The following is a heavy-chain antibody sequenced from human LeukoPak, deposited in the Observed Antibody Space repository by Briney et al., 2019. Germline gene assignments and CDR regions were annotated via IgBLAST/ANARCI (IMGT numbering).Heavy chain of an antibody. J-gene: IGHJ4*02. CDR3: ARHDMDIAGAGLDYFDY. Sequence: KPSETLSLTCTVSGGSISRYYWSWIRQPPGKGLEWIGYIYYSGSTNYNPSLESRVTISVDTSKNQFSLKLSSVTAADTAVYYCARHDMDIAGAGLDYFDYWGQGTLVTVSS. CDR1: GGSISRYY. D-gene: IGHD1-26*01. V-gene: IGHV4-59*08. CDR2: IYYSGST.